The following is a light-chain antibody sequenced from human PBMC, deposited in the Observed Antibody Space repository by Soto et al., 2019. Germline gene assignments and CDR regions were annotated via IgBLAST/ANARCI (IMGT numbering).Light chain of an antibody. CDR2: DVI. Sequence: QAVVTQPASVSGSPGQSITISCTATNSDVGGYNYVSWYQQHPGKAPKLIIYDVINRPSGVSNRFSGSKFDNTASLTISGLQAEDEADYYCSSYTTSSTLDVVFGGGTKLTVL. CDR1: NSDVGGYNY. J-gene: IGLJ2*01. V-gene: IGLV2-14*01. CDR3: SSYTTSSTLDVV.